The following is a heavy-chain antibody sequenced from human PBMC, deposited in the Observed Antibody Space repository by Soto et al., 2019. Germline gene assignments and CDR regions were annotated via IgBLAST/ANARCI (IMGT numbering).Heavy chain of an antibody. V-gene: IGHV3-53*01. D-gene: IGHD3-10*01. Sequence: GGSLRLSCAASGLPVSTNYMSWVRQAPGKGLEWVSVIYNDGKTYYADSVKGRFTISRDASKNTLHLQMDSLRDEDTAVYYCVRPLPSGQNYGMDVWGQGSPITFSS. J-gene: IGHJ6*02. CDR3: VRPLPSGQNYGMDV. CDR2: IYNDGKT. CDR1: GLPVSTNY.